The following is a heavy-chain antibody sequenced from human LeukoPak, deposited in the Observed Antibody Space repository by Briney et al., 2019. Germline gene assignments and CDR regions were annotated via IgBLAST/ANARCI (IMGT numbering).Heavy chain of an antibody. D-gene: IGHD1-26*01. Sequence: TGGSLRLSCAASGFTFSSYAMSWVRGAPGKGLEWGSAIIGGGGTTYYADSVKGRFTISRDNSMNTLFLQMNSLRADDTAVYYCAKDPDSRSQGYFDYWGQGTLVTVSS. CDR2: IIGGGGTT. CDR1: GFTFSSYA. CDR3: AKDPDSRSQGYFDY. J-gene: IGHJ4*02. V-gene: IGHV3-23*01.